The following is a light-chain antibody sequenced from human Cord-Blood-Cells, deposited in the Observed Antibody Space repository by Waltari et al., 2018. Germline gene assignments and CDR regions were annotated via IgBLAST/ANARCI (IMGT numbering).Light chain of an antibody. V-gene: IGLV2-14*01. CDR1: SSDVGGYNY. CDR2: DVS. CDR3: SSYTSSSTFV. Sequence: QSALTQPASVSGSPGQSITISCTGTSSDVGGYNYVSWYQQHPGKAPKPMIYDVSKRPSGASNRFSGSKSGNTASLTISGLQAGDEADYYCSSYTSSSTFVFGTGTKVTVL. J-gene: IGLJ1*01.